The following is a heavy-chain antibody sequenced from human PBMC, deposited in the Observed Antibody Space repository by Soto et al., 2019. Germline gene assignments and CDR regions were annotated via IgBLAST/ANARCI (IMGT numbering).Heavy chain of an antibody. CDR3: AKTPAVAGNWGDWFDP. D-gene: IGHD6-19*01. CDR2: ISGSGGST. Sequence: EVQLLESGGGLVQPRGSLRLSCAASGFTFSSYAMSWVRQAPGKGLEWVSAISGSGGSTYYADSVKGRFTISRDNSKNTLYLQMNSLRAEDTAVYYCAKTPAVAGNWGDWFDPWGQGTLVTVSS. V-gene: IGHV3-23*01. CDR1: GFTFSSYA. J-gene: IGHJ5*02.